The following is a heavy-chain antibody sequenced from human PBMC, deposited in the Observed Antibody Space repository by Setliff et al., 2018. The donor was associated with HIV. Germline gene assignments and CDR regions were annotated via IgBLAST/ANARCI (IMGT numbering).Heavy chain of an antibody. V-gene: IGHV3-33*01. J-gene: IGHJ4*02. CDR1: GFTFGSYG. CDR2: IWYDGSEK. CDR3: ARDRHYDTLTGFPYFDY. Sequence: GGSLRLSCTTSGFTFGSYGMHWVRQAPGKGLEWVANIWYDGSEKYYADSVKGRFTISRDKSKNTLYLQMNSLRTEDTAVYYCARDRHYDTLTGFPYFDYWGQGTLVTVSS. D-gene: IGHD3-9*01.